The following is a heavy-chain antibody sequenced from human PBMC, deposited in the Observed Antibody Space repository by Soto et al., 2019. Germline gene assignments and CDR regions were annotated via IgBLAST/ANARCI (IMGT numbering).Heavy chain of an antibody. CDR1: PVPFSNSY. CDR2: ISGSGTSM. V-gene: IGHV3-11*01. D-gene: IGHD3-9*01. CDR3: TRAKEMATILDH. J-gene: IGHJ4*02. Sequence: GCVGLPCSASPVPFSNSYMSWILQAPGRGLEWVSHISGSGTSMYSDSVKGRFTISRDNARNSLYLQMNSLTAEDTAVYYCTRAKEMATILDHWGQGALVTVSS.